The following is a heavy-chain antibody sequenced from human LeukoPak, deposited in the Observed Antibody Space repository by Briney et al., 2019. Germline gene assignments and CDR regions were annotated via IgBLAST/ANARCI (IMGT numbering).Heavy chain of an antibody. CDR1: GYTLTELS. CDR2: FDPEDGET. V-gene: IGHV1-24*01. Sequence: GASVKVSCKVSGYTLTELSMHWVRQAPGKGLEWMGGFDPEDGETIYAQKFQGRVTMTEDTSTDTAYMELSSLRSEDTAVYYCATNLYSSSSRFGMDVWGQGTTVTVSS. CDR3: ATNLYSSSSRFGMDV. D-gene: IGHD6-6*01. J-gene: IGHJ6*02.